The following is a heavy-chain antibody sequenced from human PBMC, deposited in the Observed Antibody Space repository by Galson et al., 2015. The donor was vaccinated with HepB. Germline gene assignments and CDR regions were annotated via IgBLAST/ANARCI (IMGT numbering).Heavy chain of an antibody. Sequence: QSGAEVKKPGESLKISCKGSGYSFTSYWIGWVRQMPGKGLEWMGIIYPGDSDTRYSPSFQGQVTFSADKSISTAYLQWSSLKASDTATYYCASHKTSYDSSGYYYDDAFDIWGQGTMVTVSS. D-gene: IGHD3-22*01. CDR3: ASHKTSYDSSGYYYDDAFDI. J-gene: IGHJ3*02. CDR1: GYSFTSYW. CDR2: IYPGDSDT. V-gene: IGHV5-51*01.